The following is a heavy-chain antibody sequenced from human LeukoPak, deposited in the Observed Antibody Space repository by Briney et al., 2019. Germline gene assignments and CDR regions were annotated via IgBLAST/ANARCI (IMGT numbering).Heavy chain of an antibody. J-gene: IGHJ4*02. D-gene: IGHD2-15*01. CDR1: GFTFSSYS. Sequence: GGSLRLSCAASGFTFSSYSMNWVRQAPGKGLEWVSSINSSRSYIYYADSVKGRSTISRDNAKNSLYLQMSSLRAEDMGVYYCARCRGDLGYCSGWSCVPFDYWGQGTLVTVSS. CDR2: INSSRSYI. V-gene: IGHV3-21*01. CDR3: ARCRGDLGYCSGWSCVPFDY.